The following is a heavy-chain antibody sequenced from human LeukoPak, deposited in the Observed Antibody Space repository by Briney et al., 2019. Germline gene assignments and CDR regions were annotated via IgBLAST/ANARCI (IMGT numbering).Heavy chain of an antibody. Sequence: ASVKVSCKASGYTFTSYGISWVRQAPGQGLEWMGWISAYNGNTNYAQKLQGRVTMTTDTSTSTAYMGLRSLRSDDTAVYYCARDTDTGRYYYDSSGYYSSWGQGTLVTVSS. J-gene: IGHJ5*02. V-gene: IGHV1-18*01. CDR1: GYTFTSYG. CDR3: ARDTDTGRYYYDSSGYYSS. CDR2: ISAYNGNT. D-gene: IGHD3-22*01.